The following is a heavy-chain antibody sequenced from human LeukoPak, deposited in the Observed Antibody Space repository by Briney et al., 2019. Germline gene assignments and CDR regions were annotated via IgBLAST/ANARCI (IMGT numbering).Heavy chain of an antibody. CDR2: IYHSGST. CDR3: ARENGYKYDY. J-gene: IGHJ4*02. Sequence: PAETLSLTCAVYGGSFSGYYWSWIRQPPGKGLEWIGYIYHSGSTNYNPSLKSRVTISVDTSKNQFSLKLRSVTAADTAVYYCARENGYKYDYWGQGTLVTVSS. V-gene: IGHV4-59*01. D-gene: IGHD5-24*01. CDR1: GGSFSGYY.